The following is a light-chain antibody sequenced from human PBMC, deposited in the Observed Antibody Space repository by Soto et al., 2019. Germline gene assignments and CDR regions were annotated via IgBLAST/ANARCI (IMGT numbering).Light chain of an antibody. CDR1: SSDVGGYNY. J-gene: IGLJ2*01. CDR2: EVS. CDR3: SSYAGGNNLV. V-gene: IGLV2-8*01. Sequence: QSVLTQPPSASGSPGQSVTISCTGTSSDVGGYNYVSWYQQHPGKAPKLMIYEVSKRPSGVPDRFSGSKSGNTASLTVSGLQPEDEADYYCSSYAGGNNLVFGGGTKLTVL.